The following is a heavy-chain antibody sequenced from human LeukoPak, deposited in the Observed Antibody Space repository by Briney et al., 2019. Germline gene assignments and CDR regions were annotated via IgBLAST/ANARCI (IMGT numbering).Heavy chain of an antibody. CDR2: IHYSGTI. V-gene: IGHV4-59*01. Sequence: LETLSLTCTVSGGSITNDYWNWIRQSSGKQLEWIGSIHYSGTINYSPSLKSRITISLDTSKNQFSLKLSSVTAADTAMYYCATSYDHGWLIGSWGQGTLVTVSS. CDR1: GGSITNDY. CDR3: ATSYDHGWLIGS. D-gene: IGHD3-16*01. J-gene: IGHJ4*02.